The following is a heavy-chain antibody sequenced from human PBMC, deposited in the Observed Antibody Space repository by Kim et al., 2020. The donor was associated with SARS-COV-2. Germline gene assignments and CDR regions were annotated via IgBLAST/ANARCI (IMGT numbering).Heavy chain of an antibody. J-gene: IGHJ4*02. CDR3: ARLLYDSSGYYFDY. D-gene: IGHD3-22*01. Sequence: NPSLKSRVTISVDTSKNQFSLKLSSVTAADTAVYYCARLLYDSSGYYFDYWGQGTLVTVSS. V-gene: IGHV4-34*01.